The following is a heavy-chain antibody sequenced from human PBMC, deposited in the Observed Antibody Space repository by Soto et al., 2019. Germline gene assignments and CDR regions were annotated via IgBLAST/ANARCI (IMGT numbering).Heavy chain of an antibody. D-gene: IGHD6-13*01. J-gene: IGHJ4*02. Sequence: LRLSCATSGFSFSDYAMSWVRQSPGKGLEWVSVISESGGSTHYADSVRGRFTVSRDNSKNSLSLRMNSLRDEDTAVYFCAKRSPYSSGWYSPIFDYWGQGALVTVSS. CDR3: AKRSPYSSGWYSPIFDY. V-gene: IGHV3-23*01. CDR2: ISESGGST. CDR1: GFSFSDYA.